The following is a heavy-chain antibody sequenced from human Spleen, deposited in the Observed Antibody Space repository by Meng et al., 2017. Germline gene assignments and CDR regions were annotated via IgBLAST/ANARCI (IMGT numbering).Heavy chain of an antibody. CDR2: IYYDDDK. CDR1: GFPLGTCGVG. D-gene: IGHD4-17*01. CDR3: AHSPGEDTTAYFDY. V-gene: IGHV2-5*02. J-gene: IGHJ4*02. Sequence: HIPLKESGPPLVNPPQTLTLPGSSSGFPLGTCGVGVGWTHQPPGKALEWNALIYYDDDKRYSPSLTRRLTIPVETTKTQAVLKMTNMDPVDTATYYCAHSPGEDTTAYFDYWGQGTLVTVSS.